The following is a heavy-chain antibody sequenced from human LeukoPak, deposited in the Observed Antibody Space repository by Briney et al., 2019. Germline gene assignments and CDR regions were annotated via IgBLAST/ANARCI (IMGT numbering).Heavy chain of an antibody. CDR2: INPNSGGT. CDR1: GYTFTGYY. D-gene: IGHD1-14*01. Sequence: ASVKVSCKASGYTFTGYYMHWVRHAPGQGLEWMGWINPNSGGTNYAQKFQGRVTMTRDTSISTAYMELSRLRSDDTAVYYCARDRGGTTTDYDYWGQGTLVTVSS. V-gene: IGHV1-2*02. CDR3: ARDRGGTTTDYDY. J-gene: IGHJ4*02.